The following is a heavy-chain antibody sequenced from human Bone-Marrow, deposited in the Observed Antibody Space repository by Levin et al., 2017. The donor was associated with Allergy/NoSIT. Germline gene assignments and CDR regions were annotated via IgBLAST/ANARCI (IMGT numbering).Heavy chain of an antibody. V-gene: IGHV3-72*01. J-gene: IGHJ4*02. D-gene: IGHD4-23*01. CDR2: IRNRAENYIT. CDR1: GFTFNDHY. Sequence: GGSLRLSCVVSGFTFNDHYLDWVRQAPGKGLEWVGRIRNRAENYITEYAASVKGRFSISRDASKSSLYLQMNSLETEDTAVYYCTRGVNYGGKNYFDYWGQGTLVTVSS. CDR3: TRGVNYGGKNYFDY.